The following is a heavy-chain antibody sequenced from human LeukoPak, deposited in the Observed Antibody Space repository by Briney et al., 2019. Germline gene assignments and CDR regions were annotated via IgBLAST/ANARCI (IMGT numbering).Heavy chain of an antibody. CDR2: INPNSGGT. D-gene: IGHD3-3*01. Sequence: ASVKVSCKACGYTFTGYYMHWVRQGPGQGLEWMGWINPNSGGTNYAQKFQGRVTMTRDTSISTAYMELSRLRSDDTAVYYCARDLIGRYHNYDFRSGYSYYFDYWGQGTLVTVSS. CDR1: GYTFTGYY. J-gene: IGHJ4*02. V-gene: IGHV1-2*02. CDR3: ARDLIGRYHNYDFRSGYSYYFDY.